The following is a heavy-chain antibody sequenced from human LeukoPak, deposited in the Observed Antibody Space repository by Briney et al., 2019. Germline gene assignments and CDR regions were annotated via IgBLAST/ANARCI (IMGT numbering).Heavy chain of an antibody. Sequence: SETLPLTCTVSGGSISSYYWSWIRQPPGKGLEWIGYIYYSGSTNYNPSLKSRVTISVDTSKNQFSLKLSSVTAADTAVYYCARFSQYYDSPTHYLDYWGQGILVTVSS. D-gene: IGHD2/OR15-2a*01. CDR2: IYYSGST. V-gene: IGHV4-59*08. CDR3: ARFSQYYDSPTHYLDY. CDR1: GGSISSYY. J-gene: IGHJ4*02.